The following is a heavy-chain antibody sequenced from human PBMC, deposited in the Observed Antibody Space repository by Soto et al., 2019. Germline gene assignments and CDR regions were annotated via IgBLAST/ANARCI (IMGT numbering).Heavy chain of an antibody. Sequence: ASVKVSCKASGGTFTTYVISWVRQAPGQGLEWMGWINPNSGGTNYAQKFQGRVTMTRDTSISTAYMELSRLRSDDTAVYYCAREDRDWFDPWGQGTLVTVSS. V-gene: IGHV1-2*02. CDR1: GGTFTTYV. CDR3: AREDRDWFDP. CDR2: INPNSGGT. J-gene: IGHJ5*02. D-gene: IGHD3-10*01.